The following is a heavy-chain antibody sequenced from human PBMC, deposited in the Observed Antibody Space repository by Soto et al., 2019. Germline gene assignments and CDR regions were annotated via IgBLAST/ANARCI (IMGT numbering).Heavy chain of an antibody. D-gene: IGHD2-2*01. J-gene: IGHJ4*02. CDR2: IYYSGDT. CDR1: GGSINSGAHY. Sequence: QVQLQESGPGLVKPSQTLSLTCTVSGGSINSGAHYWSWVRQHPGKGLEWIGYIYYSGDTQYNPSLKSRVTIALDTPKNPFSLRPNSVTAADTAVYYCAVVGSASWLDFWGQGTLVTVSS. CDR3: AVVGSASWLDF. V-gene: IGHV4-31*03.